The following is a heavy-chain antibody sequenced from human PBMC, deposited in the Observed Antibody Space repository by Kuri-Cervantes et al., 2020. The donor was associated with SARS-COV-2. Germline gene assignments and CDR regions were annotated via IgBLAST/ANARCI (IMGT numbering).Heavy chain of an antibody. Sequence: GGSLRLSCAASGYTFSTYSLHWVRQAPGMRLEWLSYINNNGSIIYYADSVKGRFTISRDNAKNSLYLQMNTLRDDDTAVYYCARAGKGGYSYYYYMDVWGKGTTVTVSS. V-gene: IGHV3-48*02. CDR2: INNNGSII. CDR1: GYTFSTYS. J-gene: IGHJ6*03. CDR3: ARAGKGGYSYYYYMDV. D-gene: IGHD3-10*01.